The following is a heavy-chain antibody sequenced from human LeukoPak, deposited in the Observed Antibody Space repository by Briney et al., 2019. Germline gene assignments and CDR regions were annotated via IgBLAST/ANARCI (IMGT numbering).Heavy chain of an antibody. CDR2: ISSSSSYI. Sequence: GGSLRLSCAASGFTVSSNYMNWVRQAPGKGLEWVSSISSSSSYIYYADSVKGRFTISRDNAKNSLYLQMNSLRAEDTAVYYCAKDLGFSFFDYWGQGTLVTVSS. CDR1: GFTVSSNY. V-gene: IGHV3-21*01. J-gene: IGHJ4*02. CDR3: AKDLGFSFFDY. D-gene: IGHD3-16*02.